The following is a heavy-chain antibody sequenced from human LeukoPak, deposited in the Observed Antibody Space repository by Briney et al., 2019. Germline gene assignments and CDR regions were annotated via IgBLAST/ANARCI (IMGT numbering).Heavy chain of an antibody. CDR1: GASISSGDYY. CDR2: IYYSGST. D-gene: IGHD6-25*01. J-gene: IGHJ4*02. V-gene: IGHV4-39*01. Sequence: SETLSLTCTVSGASISSGDYYWGWIRQSPGRGLEWIGTIYYSGSTNYNPSLKSRVTISVDTSENQFSLRLTSVTATDTAVYYCVRRGQRLNPGLYYFDHWGQGTLVTVSS. CDR3: VRRGQRLNPGLYYFDH.